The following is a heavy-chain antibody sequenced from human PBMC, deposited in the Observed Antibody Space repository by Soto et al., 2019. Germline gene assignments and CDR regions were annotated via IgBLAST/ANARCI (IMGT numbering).Heavy chain of an antibody. D-gene: IGHD5-12*01. CDR1: GYNFNSYG. Sequence: QVQLVQSGAEVKKPGASVNVSCKASGYNFNSYGISWVRQAPGQGLEWMGWISGYNGNTNYALKFQGRVIMTTDTSTSTAYMELRSLRSDDTAVYSCARTPGYSAYDTRHYFDYWGQGTLVAVSS. V-gene: IGHV1-18*01. J-gene: IGHJ4*02. CDR2: ISGYNGNT. CDR3: ARTPGYSAYDTRHYFDY.